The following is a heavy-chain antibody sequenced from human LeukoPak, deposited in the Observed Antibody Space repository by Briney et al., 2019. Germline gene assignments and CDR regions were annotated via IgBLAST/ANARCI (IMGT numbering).Heavy chain of an antibody. CDR1: GFTFSSYA. CDR2: VTNNGGAT. D-gene: IGHD4-11*01. V-gene: IGHV3-23*01. J-gene: IGHJ4*02. CDR3: AKNDYSDFTPSPFPV. Sequence: PGGSLRLSCEASGFTFSSYAMSRVRQAPVRGLEWVAIVTNNGGATYYADSVKGRLTISRDNSKNTLYLQMHSLRVEDTAVYYCAKNDYSDFTPSPFPVWGQGTLVTVSS.